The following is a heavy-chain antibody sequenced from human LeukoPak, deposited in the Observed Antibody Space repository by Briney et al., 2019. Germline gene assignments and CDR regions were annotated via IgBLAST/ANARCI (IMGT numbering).Heavy chain of an antibody. J-gene: IGHJ4*02. D-gene: IGHD5-24*01. CDR1: GFPYGSTS. Sequence: PGGSLRLSCTASGFPYGSTSMHWVRQAPGKGLEWASGIQRDGTSPTYADSVKGRFIISRDNAKGSVYLQMNILRAEDTAVYYCSRGHHGPDYWGQGTLVTVSS. CDR2: IQRDGTSP. V-gene: IGHV3-74*01. CDR3: SRGHHGPDY.